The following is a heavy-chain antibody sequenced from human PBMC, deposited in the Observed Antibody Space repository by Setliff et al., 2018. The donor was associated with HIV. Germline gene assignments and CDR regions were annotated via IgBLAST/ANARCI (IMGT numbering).Heavy chain of an antibody. D-gene: IGHD3-3*01. J-gene: IGHJ3*02. Sequence: SVKVSCKAARGTFNNYALSWVRQAPGQGLEWMGGIIPILDVPHYAQKFQGRVMISADKVTNTAYMELTTLRSEDTAMYYCAKCRLQFLERCNDAFDIWGPGTMVTVSS. CDR2: IIPILDVP. V-gene: IGHV1-69*10. CDR3: AKCRLQFLERCNDAFDI. CDR1: RGTFNNYA.